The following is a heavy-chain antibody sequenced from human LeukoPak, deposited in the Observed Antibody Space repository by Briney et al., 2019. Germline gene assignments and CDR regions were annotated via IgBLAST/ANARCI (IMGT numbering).Heavy chain of an antibody. D-gene: IGHD3-22*01. V-gene: IGHV3-48*03. CDR3: ARDYYDSSGYYLWYFDY. CDR1: GFTFSSYE. Sequence: GGSLRLSCAASGFTFSSYEMNWVRQAPGKGLEWVSYISSSGSTIYYADSVKGRFTISRDNAKNSLYLQMNSLRAEDTAVYYCARDYYDSSGYYLWYFDYWGQGTLVTVSS. CDR2: ISSSGSTI. J-gene: IGHJ4*02.